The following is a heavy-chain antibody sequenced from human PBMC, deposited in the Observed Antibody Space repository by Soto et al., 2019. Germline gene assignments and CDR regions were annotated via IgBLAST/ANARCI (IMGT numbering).Heavy chain of an antibody. V-gene: IGHV3-33*08. J-gene: IGHJ3*02. CDR2: IWYDGSNK. CDR3: ARDQRLEDAFDI. Sequence: GGSLRLSCVASGFTFSSFGMHWVRQAPGKGLEWVAVIWYDGSNKYYADSVKGRFTISRDSSKNTLYLQMNSLRAEDTAVYYCARDQRLEDAFDIWCQGTMVTVSS. D-gene: IGHD1-1*01. CDR1: GFTFSSFG.